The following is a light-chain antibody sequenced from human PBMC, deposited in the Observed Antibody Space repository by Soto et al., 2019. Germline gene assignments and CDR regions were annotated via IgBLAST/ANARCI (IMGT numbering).Light chain of an antibody. Sequence: IVLTQSPGTLSLSPGERVTLSCRASQSVTTRLDWYQHKPGQAPTLLMSGASNRASGVPVRFSGSGSGTDFTLTITRLEPEDFALYYCQQYCGSPIPFGLGTRLEIK. CDR2: GAS. CDR1: QSVTTR. V-gene: IGKV3-20*01. CDR3: QQYCGSPIP. J-gene: IGKJ5*01.